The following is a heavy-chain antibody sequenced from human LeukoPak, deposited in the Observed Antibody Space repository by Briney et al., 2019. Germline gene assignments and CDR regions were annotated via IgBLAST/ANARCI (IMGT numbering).Heavy chain of an antibody. J-gene: IGHJ4*02. CDR1: GFTFSSYS. V-gene: IGHV3-21*01. Sequence: GGSLRLSCAASGFTFSSYSMNWVRQAPGKGLEWVSSISSSSSYIYYADSVKGRFTISRDNAKNSLYLQMNSLKAEDTAVYYCARDLSCGDTAMEVFDYWGQGTLVTVSS. CDR2: ISSSSSYI. CDR3: ARDLSCGDTAMEVFDY. D-gene: IGHD5-18*01.